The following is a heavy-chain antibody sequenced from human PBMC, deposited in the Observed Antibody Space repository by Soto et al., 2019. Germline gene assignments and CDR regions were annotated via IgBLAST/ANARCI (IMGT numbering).Heavy chain of an antibody. CDR2: INSDESTR. CDR3: ARGANRGYYYVNLDH. V-gene: IGHV3-74*01. J-gene: IGHJ4*02. CDR1: GFSFSTYW. D-gene: IGHD3-22*01. Sequence: PGGSLRLSCAASGFSFSTYWMHWVRQVPGKGLVWVSRINSDESTRNYADSVKGRFTISRDNAKNTLYLHMNSLRVEDTAVYYCARGANRGYYYVNLDHWGQGALVTVSS.